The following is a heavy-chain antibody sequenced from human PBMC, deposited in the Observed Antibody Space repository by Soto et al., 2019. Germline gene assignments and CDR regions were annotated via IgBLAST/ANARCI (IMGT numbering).Heavy chain of an antibody. V-gene: IGHV3-33*01. D-gene: IGHD6-6*01. J-gene: IGHJ6*03. Sequence: HPGGSLRLSCAASGFTFSSYGMHWVRQAPGKGLEWVAVIWYDGSNKYYVDSVKGRFAISRDNAKNSLYLQMNSLRAEDTAVYYCARDKAARHFYYYYMDVWGKGTTVTVSS. CDR2: IWYDGSNK. CDR1: GFTFSSYG. CDR3: ARDKAARHFYYYYMDV.